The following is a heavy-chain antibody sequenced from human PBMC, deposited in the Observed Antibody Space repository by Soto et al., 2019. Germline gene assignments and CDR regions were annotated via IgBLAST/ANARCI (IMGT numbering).Heavy chain of an antibody. CDR2: ISSSSSYI. V-gene: IGHV3-21*01. CDR1: GFTFSSYS. CDR3: ARGRGGSYRFYYYYGMDV. J-gene: IGHJ6*02. D-gene: IGHD1-26*01. Sequence: GGSLRLSCAASGFTFSSYSMNWVRQAPGKGLEWVSSISSSSSYIYYADSVKGRFTISRDNAKNSLYLQMNSLRAEDTAVYYCARGRGGSYRFYYYYGMDVWGQGTTVTVSS.